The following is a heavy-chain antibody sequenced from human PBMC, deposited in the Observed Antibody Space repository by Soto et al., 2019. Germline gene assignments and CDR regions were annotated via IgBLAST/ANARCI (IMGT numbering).Heavy chain of an antibody. CDR3: ARDILFDY. V-gene: IGHV1-3*05. Sequence: QVQLVQSGAEEKKPGASVKVSCKASEYTFTNYALHWVRQAPGQRLEWMGWINAGNGNTKYSQKFQGRVTITRDTSASTAYMELSSLRSEDTAVYYFARDILFDYWGQGTLVTVSS. J-gene: IGHJ4*02. D-gene: IGHD2-15*01. CDR1: EYTFTNYA. CDR2: INAGNGNT.